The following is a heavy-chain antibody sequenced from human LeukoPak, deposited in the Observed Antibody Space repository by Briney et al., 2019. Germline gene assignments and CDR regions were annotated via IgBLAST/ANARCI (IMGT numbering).Heavy chain of an antibody. J-gene: IGHJ1*01. CDR3: ARDRDGYNRQLDQ. CDR1: GASISNNDYY. Sequence: PSQTLSLTCTVSGASISNNDYYWSWIRQHPRKGLEWIGYILFPGSTYYNPSLKSRVTISFDTSKNQFSLNLISVTAADTAVYFCARDRDGYNRQLDQWGQGTLVTVSS. V-gene: IGHV4-31*03. CDR2: ILFPGST. D-gene: IGHD5-24*01.